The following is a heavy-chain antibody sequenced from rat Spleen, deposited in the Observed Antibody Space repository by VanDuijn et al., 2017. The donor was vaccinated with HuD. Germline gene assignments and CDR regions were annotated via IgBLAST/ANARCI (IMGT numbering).Heavy chain of an antibody. CDR3: TRHDYSGVITNWFAY. V-gene: IGHV5-29*01. CDR2: FSYDGIST. Sequence: EVQLVESGGGLVQPGRSLKLSCEASGFTFNNYVMAWVRQVPTKGLEWVATFSYDGISTYYRDSVRGRFTISSDNAKSTLYLQMDSLRSEDTATYFCTRHDYSGVITNWFAYWGQGTLVTVSS. J-gene: IGHJ3*01. CDR1: GFTFNNYV. D-gene: IGHD4-3*01.